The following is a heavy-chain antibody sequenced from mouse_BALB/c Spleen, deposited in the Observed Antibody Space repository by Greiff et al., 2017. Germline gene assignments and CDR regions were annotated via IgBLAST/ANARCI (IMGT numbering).Heavy chain of an antibody. V-gene: IGHV5-12-1*01. CDR2: ISSGGGST. J-gene: IGHJ1*01. CDR1: GFAFSSYD. CDR3: ARHYLYFDV. Sequence: EVKLMESGGGLVKPGGSLKLSCAASGFAFSSYDMSWVRQTPEKRLEWVAYISSGGGSTYYPDTVKGRFTISRDNAKNTLYLQMSSLKSEDTAMYYCARHYLYFDVWGAGTTVTVSS.